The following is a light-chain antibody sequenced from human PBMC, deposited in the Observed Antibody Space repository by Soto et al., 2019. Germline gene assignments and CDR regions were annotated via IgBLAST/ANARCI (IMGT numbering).Light chain of an antibody. CDR3: QPSYNTPPT. Sequence: DIHSTQAPSSRSASIRDRITNTFRAIQGINKYLNWYQKPPGPAPNLLIYYTSNLKSGVPLRFSGGGFGKDFTLTIPTLPPEDFGIYYCQPSYNTPPTFGGGTKVDIK. CDR2: YTS. J-gene: IGKJ4*01. CDR1: QGINKY. V-gene: IGKV1-39*01.